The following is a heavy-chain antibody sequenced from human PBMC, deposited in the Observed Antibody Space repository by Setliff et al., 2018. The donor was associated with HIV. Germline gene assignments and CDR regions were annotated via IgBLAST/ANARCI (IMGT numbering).Heavy chain of an antibody. Sequence: ASVKVSCKASGDTNPSDAISWVRQAPGQGLEWMGWISGYNGNTKYAQNMQGRVTMTTDTSTTTAYMELRSLTSDDTAVYYCVRDEKRAAGGTLYYFDLWGQGTLVTV. D-gene: IGHD1-1*01. CDR3: VRDEKRAAGGTLYYFDL. CDR2: ISGYNGNT. CDR1: GDTNPSDA. V-gene: IGHV1-18*01. J-gene: IGHJ4*02.